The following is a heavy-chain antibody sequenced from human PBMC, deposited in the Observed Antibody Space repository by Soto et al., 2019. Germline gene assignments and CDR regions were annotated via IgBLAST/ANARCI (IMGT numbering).Heavy chain of an antibody. V-gene: IGHV1-2*02. CDR1: GYTFTGYY. CDR3: ARGAGMITFGGVIALNWFDP. J-gene: IGHJ5*02. D-gene: IGHD3-16*02. CDR2: INPNSGGT. Sequence: ASVKVSSKASGYTFTGYYMHWVRQAPGQGLEWMGWINPNSGGTNYAQKFQGRVTMTRDTSISTAYMELSRLRSDDTAVYYCARGAGMITFGGVIALNWFDPWGQGTLVTVSS.